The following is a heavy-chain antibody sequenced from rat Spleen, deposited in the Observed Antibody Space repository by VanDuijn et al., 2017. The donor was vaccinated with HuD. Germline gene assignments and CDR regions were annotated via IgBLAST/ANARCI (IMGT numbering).Heavy chain of an antibody. CDR1: GFTFSDYY. D-gene: IGHD1-2*01. V-gene: IGHV5-29*01. CDR3: TTRPYYSSLNWFPY. J-gene: IGHJ3*01. CDR2: ISYDGRRI. Sequence: EVQLVESDGGLVQPGRSLKLSCAASGFTFSDYYMAWVRQAPTKGLEWVATISYDGRRIYYRDSVKGRFTISRDNAKSSLYLQMDSLRSEDTATYYCTTRPYYSSLNWFPYWGQGTLVTVSS.